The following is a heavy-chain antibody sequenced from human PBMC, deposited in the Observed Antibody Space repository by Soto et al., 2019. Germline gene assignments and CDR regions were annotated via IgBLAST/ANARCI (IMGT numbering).Heavy chain of an antibody. J-gene: IGHJ4*02. V-gene: IGHV1-18*01. Sequence: QVQLVQSGAEVKKPGASVKVSCKASGYTFTSYGISWVRQAPGQGLEWMGWISTYNGNTNYAQKVQGRVTITTDTSTTTAYMGLRSLRSDDTAVYYCARRYYEFWSGYYEDYRRQGTLVTVAS. CDR2: ISTYNGNT. CDR1: GYTFTSYG. D-gene: IGHD3-3*01. CDR3: ARRYYEFWSGYYEDY.